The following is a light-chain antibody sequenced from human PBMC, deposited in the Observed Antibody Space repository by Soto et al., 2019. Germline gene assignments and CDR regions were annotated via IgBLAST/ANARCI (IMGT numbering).Light chain of an antibody. J-gene: IGKJ5*01. V-gene: IGKV3-15*01. CDR2: DTS. CDR1: QSVSSS. CDR3: QQRSNWPQIT. Sequence: EIVVSQSPATLSVSPGERVTLSCRASQSVSSSLAWYQQRPGQAPRLLIYDTSTRAAGIAARFSGSGSGTEFTLTISSLQSEDSAVYYCQQRSNWPQITFGQGTRLEIK.